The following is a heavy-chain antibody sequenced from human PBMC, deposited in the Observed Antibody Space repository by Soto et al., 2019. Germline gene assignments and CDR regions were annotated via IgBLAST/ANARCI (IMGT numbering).Heavy chain of an antibody. CDR1: GYTFTSYA. D-gene: IGHD3-22*01. V-gene: IGHV1-3*05. J-gene: IGHJ4*02. CDR3: ARGSGYYYWDDY. Sequence: QVQLVQSGAEEKKPGASVKVSCKASGYTFTSYAMHWVRQAPGQRLEWMGWINAGNGNTKYSQKFQGRVTITRDTSASTACMELSSLRSDDTAVYYCARGSGYYYWDDYWGQGTLVTVSS. CDR2: INAGNGNT.